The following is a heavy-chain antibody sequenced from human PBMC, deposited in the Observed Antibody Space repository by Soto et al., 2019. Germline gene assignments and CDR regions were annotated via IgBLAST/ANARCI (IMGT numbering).Heavy chain of an antibody. J-gene: IGHJ6*02. Sequence: QVQLQESGPGLVKPSETLSLTCTVSGGSVSSGSYYWSWIRQPPGKGLEWIGYIYYSGSTNYNPSLKSRVTISVDTSKNQFSLKLSSVTAADTAVYYCARDGSPYYYYGMDVWGPGTTVTVSS. CDR3: ARDGSPYYYYGMDV. V-gene: IGHV4-61*01. D-gene: IGHD6-13*01. CDR2: IYYSGST. CDR1: GGSVSSGSYY.